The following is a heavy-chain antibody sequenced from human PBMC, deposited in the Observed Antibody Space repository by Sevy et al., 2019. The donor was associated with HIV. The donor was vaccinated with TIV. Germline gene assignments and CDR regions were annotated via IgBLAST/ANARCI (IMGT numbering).Heavy chain of an antibody. CDR2: IYDTGDT. Sequence: SETLSLTCTLSGASMSGYYWSWIRQPPGKGLEWIGYIYDTGDTNFNPSLKSRVTISQDTSKTQFSLSLRSVNTADTAVYYWARGRSNFRYWGQGTLVTVSS. V-gene: IGHV4-59*13. D-gene: IGHD1-1*01. CDR1: GASMSGYY. J-gene: IGHJ4*02. CDR3: ARGRSNFRY.